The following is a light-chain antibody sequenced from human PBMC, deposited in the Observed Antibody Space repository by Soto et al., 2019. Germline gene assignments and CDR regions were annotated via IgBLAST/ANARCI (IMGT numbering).Light chain of an antibody. V-gene: IGLV2-14*01. Sequence: QSALIQPASVSGSPGQSITISCTGTSSDVGGSNYVSWYQHHPHRAPKHLIYEVSYRPSGVSNRFSGSKSGNMASLTISGLQAEDEADYYCSSYTSSNTLEVFGSGTKVTVL. CDR3: SSYTSSNTLEV. CDR1: SSDVGGSNY. CDR2: EVS. J-gene: IGLJ1*01.